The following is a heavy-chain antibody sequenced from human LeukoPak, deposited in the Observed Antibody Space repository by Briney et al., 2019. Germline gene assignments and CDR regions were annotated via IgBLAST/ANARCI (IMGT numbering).Heavy chain of an antibody. CDR3: AKDLPGGDYVSGAFDI. CDR1: GFTFSSYA. CDR2: ISGSGGST. Sequence: GGSLRLSCAASGFTFSSYAMSWVRQAPGKGLEWVSAISGSGGSTYYADSVKGRFTISRDNSKNTLYLQMNSLRAEDTAVYYCAKDLPGGDYVSGAFDIWGHGTMVTVSS. J-gene: IGHJ3*02. D-gene: IGHD4-17*01. V-gene: IGHV3-23*01.